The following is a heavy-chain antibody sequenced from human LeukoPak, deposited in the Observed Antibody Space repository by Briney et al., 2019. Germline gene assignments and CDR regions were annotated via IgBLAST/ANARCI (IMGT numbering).Heavy chain of an antibody. CDR1: GFTFSSYA. Sequence: GGSLRLSCAASGFTFSSYAMSWVRQAPGKGLEWVSAISGSGGSTYYANSVKGRFTISRDNSKNTLYLQMNSLRAEDTAVYYCAKGFSSGYSGYGSPIAAAGPFDYWGQGTLVTVSS. D-gene: IGHD5-12*01. J-gene: IGHJ4*02. CDR2: ISGSGGST. CDR3: AKGFSSGYSGYGSPIAAAGPFDY. V-gene: IGHV3-23*01.